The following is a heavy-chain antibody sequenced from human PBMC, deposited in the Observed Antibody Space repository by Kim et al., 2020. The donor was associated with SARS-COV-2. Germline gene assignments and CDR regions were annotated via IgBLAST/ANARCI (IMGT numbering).Heavy chain of an antibody. Sequence: NDYALSWKSRVTITPDTSKNHFSLQLNSVTPEDTAVYYCAREGWLVGFDYWGQGTLVTVSS. CDR2: N. J-gene: IGHJ4*02. V-gene: IGHV6-1*01. D-gene: IGHD6-19*01. CDR3: AREGWLVGFDY.